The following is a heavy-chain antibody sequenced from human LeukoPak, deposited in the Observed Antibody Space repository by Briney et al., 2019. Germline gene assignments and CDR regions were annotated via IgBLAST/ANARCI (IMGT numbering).Heavy chain of an antibody. V-gene: IGHV4-4*02. J-gene: IGHJ5*02. CDR1: GGSISSSNW. CDR2: IYHSGST. CDR3: ARSTRRQLRYFDWLFGP. D-gene: IGHD3-9*01. Sequence: SETLSLTCAVSGGSISSSNWWSWVRQPPGKGLEWIGEIYHSGSTNYDPSLKSRVTISVDKSKNQFSLKLSSVTAADTAVYYCARSTRRQLRYFDWLFGPWGQGTLVTVSS.